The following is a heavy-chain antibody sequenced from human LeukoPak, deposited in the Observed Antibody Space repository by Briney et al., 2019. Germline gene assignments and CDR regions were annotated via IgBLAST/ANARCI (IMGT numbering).Heavy chain of an antibody. CDR1: GFTFSSYA. CDR3: AKTPTFGGVIVITNLYYFDY. Sequence: PGGSLRLSCAASGFTFSSYAMIWVRQTPGKGLEWISAISGSGGSTYYADSVKGRFTISRDNSKNTLYLQMNSLRAEDTAVYYCAKTPTFGGVIVITNLYYFDYWGQGTLVTVSS. CDR2: ISGSGGST. V-gene: IGHV3-23*01. D-gene: IGHD3-16*02. J-gene: IGHJ4*02.